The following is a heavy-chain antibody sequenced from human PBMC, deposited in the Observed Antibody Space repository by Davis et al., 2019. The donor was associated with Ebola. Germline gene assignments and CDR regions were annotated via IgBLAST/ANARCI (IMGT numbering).Heavy chain of an antibody. CDR3: ARGGRYSSPRGGYFDY. D-gene: IGHD6-13*01. CDR2: IYPGDSDT. Sequence: PGGSLRLSCKGSGYSFTSYWIGWLRQMPGKGLEWMGIIYPGDSDTRYSPSFQGQVTISADKSISTAYLQWSSLKASDTAMYYCARGGRYSSPRGGYFDYWGQGTLVTVSS. J-gene: IGHJ4*02. V-gene: IGHV5-51*01. CDR1: GYSFTSYW.